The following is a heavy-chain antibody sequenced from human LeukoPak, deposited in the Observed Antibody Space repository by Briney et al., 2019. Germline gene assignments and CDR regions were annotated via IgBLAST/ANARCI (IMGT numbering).Heavy chain of an antibody. CDR3: ARGGLGCRSGNCYWGATDV. Sequence: ASVKVSCKASGYTFTTYGITWVRQAPGQGLEWMGLISTYNGDTNYAQKVQGRVTMTTDTSTSTAYMEPRSLRSDDTAVYYCARGGLGCRSGNCYWGATDVWGQGTTVTVSS. J-gene: IGHJ6*02. V-gene: IGHV1-18*01. CDR2: ISTYNGDT. CDR1: GYTFTTYG. D-gene: IGHD2-2*01.